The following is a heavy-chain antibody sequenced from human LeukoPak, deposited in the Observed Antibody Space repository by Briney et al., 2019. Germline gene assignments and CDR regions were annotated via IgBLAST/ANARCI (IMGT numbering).Heavy chain of an antibody. CDR1: GDSMSGYS. D-gene: IGHD3-10*01. Sequence: SQTLSLTCTISGDSMSGYSWSWLRQPAGKELEWVGRVYSSGFTEYNLSLDGRVTISIETSKSQFSLKLDSVTAADTAAYYCARVHIVTGTYFDSWGQGALVTVSS. V-gene: IGHV4-4*07. CDR2: VYSSGFT. CDR3: ARVHIVTGTYFDS. J-gene: IGHJ4*02.